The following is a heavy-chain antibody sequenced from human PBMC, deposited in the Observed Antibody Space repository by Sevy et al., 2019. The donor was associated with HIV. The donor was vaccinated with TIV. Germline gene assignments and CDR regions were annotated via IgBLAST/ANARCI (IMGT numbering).Heavy chain of an antibody. J-gene: IGHJ6*02. V-gene: IGHV3-48*02. CDR2: ISSSSSTI. CDR3: ARGYDFWSGYYTWDYYYYGMDV. CDR1: GFTFSSYS. Sequence: GGSLRLSCAASGFTFSSYSMNWVRQAPGKGLEWVSYISSSSSTIYYADSVKGRFTISRDNAKNSLYLQMNSLRDEDTAVYDCARGYDFWSGYYTWDYYYYGMDVWGQGTTVTVSS. D-gene: IGHD3-3*01.